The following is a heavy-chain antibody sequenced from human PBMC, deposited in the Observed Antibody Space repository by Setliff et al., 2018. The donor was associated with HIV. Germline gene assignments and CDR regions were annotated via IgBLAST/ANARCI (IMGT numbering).Heavy chain of an antibody. Sequence: SETLSLTCTVSGGSISSSSYYWGWIRQPPGKGLEWIGSIYYSGSTYYNPSLKSRVTISVDTSKNQFSLKLSSVTAADTAVYYCARHAARLGQVDYWGQGTLVTVTS. D-gene: IGHD7-27*01. CDR1: GGSISSSSYY. V-gene: IGHV4-39*01. CDR3: ARHAARLGQVDY. CDR2: IYYSGST. J-gene: IGHJ4*02.